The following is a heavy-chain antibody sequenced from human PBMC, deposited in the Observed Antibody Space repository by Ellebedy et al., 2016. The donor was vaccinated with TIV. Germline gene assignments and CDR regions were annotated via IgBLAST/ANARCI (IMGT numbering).Heavy chain of an antibody. D-gene: IGHD5-24*01. CDR2: ISYDGSNK. J-gene: IGHJ4*02. CDR3: AKEGTSGRDGYNRSGDY. Sequence: GGSLRLXXAASGFTFSSYGMHWVRQAPGKGLEWVAVISYDGSNKYYADSVKGRFTISRDNSKNTLYLQMNSLRAEDTAVYYCAKEGTSGRDGYNRSGDYWGQGTLVTVSS. CDR1: GFTFSSYG. V-gene: IGHV3-30*18.